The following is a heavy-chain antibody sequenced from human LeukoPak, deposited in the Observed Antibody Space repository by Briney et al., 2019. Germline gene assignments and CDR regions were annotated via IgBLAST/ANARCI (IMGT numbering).Heavy chain of an antibody. V-gene: IGHV4-4*07. CDR2: IYTSGST. Sequence: SETLSLTCTVSGGSISSYYWSWIRQPAGKGLEWIGRIYTSGSTNYNPSLKSRVTMSVDTSKNQFSLKLNSVTAADTAVYYCARHGYTSNWSPAYNDFWGQGTLVTVSS. CDR3: ARHGYTSNWSPAYNDF. D-gene: IGHD6-13*01. J-gene: IGHJ4*02. CDR1: GGSISSYY.